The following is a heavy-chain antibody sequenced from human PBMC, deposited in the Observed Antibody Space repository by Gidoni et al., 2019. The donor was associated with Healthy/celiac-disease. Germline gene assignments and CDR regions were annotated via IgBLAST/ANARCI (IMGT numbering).Heavy chain of an antibody. CDR1: GYTFTGYY. CDR2: INPNSGGT. D-gene: IGHD3-10*01. CDR3: ARDERTYYYGSGTDY. Sequence: QVQLVQSGAEVKKPGASVKVSCKASGYTFTGYYMHWVRQAPGQGLEWMGWINPNSGGTNYAQKFQGRVTMTRDTSISTAYMELSRLRSDDTAVYYCARDERTYYYGSGTDYWGQGTLVTVSS. V-gene: IGHV1-2*02. J-gene: IGHJ4*02.